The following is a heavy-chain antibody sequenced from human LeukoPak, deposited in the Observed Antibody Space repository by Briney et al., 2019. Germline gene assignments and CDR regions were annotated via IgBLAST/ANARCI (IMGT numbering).Heavy chain of an antibody. CDR1: GYTFIGHY. V-gene: IGHV1-2*02. D-gene: IGHD2-15*01. J-gene: IGHJ4*02. CDR3: ATVRDIVVGGGPYYFDY. CDR2: INPHNGDT. Sequence: GVSVKVSCKASGYTFIGHYLHWVRQAPGQGLEWMGWINPHNGDTNYAQKFQGRVTMTRDTSITTAYMDLSRLKSDDTAVYYCATVRDIVVGGGPYYFDYWGQGTLVTVSS.